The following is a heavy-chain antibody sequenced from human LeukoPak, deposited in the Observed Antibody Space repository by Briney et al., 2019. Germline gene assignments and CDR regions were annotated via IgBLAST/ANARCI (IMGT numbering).Heavy chain of an antibody. CDR3: ARGRYYYGSGSYSPYFDY. D-gene: IGHD3-10*01. J-gene: IGHJ4*02. V-gene: IGHV4-34*01. CDR1: GFTFSDYY. CDR2: INHSGST. Sequence: GSLRLSCAASGFTFSDYYMSWIRQPPGKGLEWIGEINHSGSTNYNPSLKSRVTISVDTSKNQFSLKLSSVTAADTAVYYCARGRYYYGSGSYSPYFDYWGQGTLVTVSS.